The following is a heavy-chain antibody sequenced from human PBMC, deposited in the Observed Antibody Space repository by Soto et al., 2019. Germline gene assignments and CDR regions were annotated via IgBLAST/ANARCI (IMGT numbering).Heavy chain of an antibody. CDR1: GFIFSSYG. D-gene: IGHD6-19*01. CDR3: AKAHVMVVAGSTFDY. V-gene: IGHV3-30*18. CDR2: ISYDGRNK. J-gene: IGHJ4*01. Sequence: GGSLRLSCAASGFIFSSYGMHWVRQAPGKGLEWVAVISYDGRNKYYTDSVKGRFTISRDNSKSTLYLQMNSLRAEDTAAYYCAKAHVMVVAGSTFDYWGHGTLVTVS.